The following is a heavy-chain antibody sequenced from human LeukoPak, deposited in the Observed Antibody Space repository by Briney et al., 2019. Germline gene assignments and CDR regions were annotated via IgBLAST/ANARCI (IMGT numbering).Heavy chain of an antibody. D-gene: IGHD6-6*01. J-gene: IGHJ5*02. CDR1: GFTFSSYE. CDR3: ARSAAEQLVGGWFDP. CDR2: INWNGGSI. V-gene: IGHV3-20*04. Sequence: GGSLRLSCAASGFTFSSYEMNWVRQAPGKGLEWVSSINWNGGSIGYADSVKGRFTISRDNAENSLYLQMNSLRAEDTALYYCARSAAEQLVGGWFDPWGQGSLVTVSS.